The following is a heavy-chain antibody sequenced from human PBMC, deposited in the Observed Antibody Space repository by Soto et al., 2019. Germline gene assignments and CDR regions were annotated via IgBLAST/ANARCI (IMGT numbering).Heavy chain of an antibody. D-gene: IGHD6-13*01. CDR1: GFTFSSYG. J-gene: IGHJ5*02. CDR3: AKDGRGPYSSSWYDWFDP. CDR2: ISFDGGNK. Sequence: QVQLVESGGGVVQPGRSLRLSCAASGFTFSSYGMHWVRQAPGKGLEWVAVISFDGGNKYYADSVKGRFTFSRDNSKNTLYLQMNSLRSEDTAVYYCAKDGRGPYSSSWYDWFDPWGQGNLVTVSS. V-gene: IGHV3-30*18.